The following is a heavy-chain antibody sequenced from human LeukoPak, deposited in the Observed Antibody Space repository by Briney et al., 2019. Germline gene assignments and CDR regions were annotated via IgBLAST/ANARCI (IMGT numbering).Heavy chain of an antibody. CDR3: AKGDLLLLDY. Sequence: GGSLTLSCAASGFTFSSYGMHWVRQAPGKGLEWVAVISYDGSNKYYADSVKGRFTISRDNSKNTLYLQMNSLRAEDTAVYYCAKGDLLLLDYWGQGTLVTVSS. CDR2: ISYDGSNK. V-gene: IGHV3-30*18. CDR1: GFTFSSYG. D-gene: IGHD2/OR15-2a*01. J-gene: IGHJ4*02.